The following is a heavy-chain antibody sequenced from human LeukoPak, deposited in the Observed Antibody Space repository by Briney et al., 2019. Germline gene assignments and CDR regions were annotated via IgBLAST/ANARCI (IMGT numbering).Heavy chain of an antibody. J-gene: IGHJ4*02. CDR1: GFTFSSYS. CDR3: AKAYSSSWPPEY. CDR2: ISSSSSYI. D-gene: IGHD6-13*01. Sequence: PGGSLRLSCAASGFTFSSYSMNWVRQAPGKGLEWVSSISSSSSYIYYADSVKGRFIISRDNAKNSLYLQMNSLRAEDTAVYYCAKAYSSSWPPEYWGQGTLVTVSS. V-gene: IGHV3-21*01.